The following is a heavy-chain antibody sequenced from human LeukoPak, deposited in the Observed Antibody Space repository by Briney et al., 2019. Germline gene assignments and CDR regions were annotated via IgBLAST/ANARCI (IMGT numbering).Heavy chain of an antibody. D-gene: IGHD4-17*01. J-gene: IGHJ4*02. CDR3: ARLGSMTTVTTYFDY. CDR2: IYPGDSDT. CDR1: GYSFTSYW. V-gene: IGHV5-51*01. Sequence: GESLKISCKGSGYSFTSYWIGWVRQMPGKGLEWMGIIYPGDSDTRYSPSFQGQITISADKSISTAYLQWSSLKASDTATYYCARLGSMTTVTTYFDYWGQGTLVTVSS.